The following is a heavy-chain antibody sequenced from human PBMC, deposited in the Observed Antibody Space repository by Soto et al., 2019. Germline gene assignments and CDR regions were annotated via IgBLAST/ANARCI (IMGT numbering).Heavy chain of an antibody. D-gene: IGHD3-10*01. Sequence: ASVKVSCKASGYTFTSYDINWLRQATGQGLEWMGWMNPNSGNTGYAQKFQGRVTMTRNTSISTAYMELSSLRSEDTAVYYCARGSMVRGAWGLDVWGQGTTVTVSS. J-gene: IGHJ6*02. CDR2: MNPNSGNT. CDR1: GYTFTSYD. CDR3: ARGSMVRGAWGLDV. V-gene: IGHV1-8*01.